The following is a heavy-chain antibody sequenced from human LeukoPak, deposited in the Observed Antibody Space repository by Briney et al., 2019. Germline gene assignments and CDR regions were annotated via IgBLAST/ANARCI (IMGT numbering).Heavy chain of an antibody. Sequence: GASVKVSCKASGGTFSSYAISWVRQAPGQGLEWMGGIIPIFGTANYAQKFQGRVTITADESTSTAYMELSSLRSEDTAEYYCARGDKIVATWPGSPPLYNWFDPWGQGTLVTVSS. V-gene: IGHV1-69*13. CDR2: IIPIFGTA. D-gene: IGHD5-12*01. J-gene: IGHJ5*02. CDR1: GGTFSSYA. CDR3: ARGDKIVATWPGSPPLYNWFDP.